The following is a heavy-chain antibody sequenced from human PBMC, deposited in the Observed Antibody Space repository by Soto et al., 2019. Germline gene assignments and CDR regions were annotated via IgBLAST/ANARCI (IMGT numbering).Heavy chain of an antibody. D-gene: IGHD2-21*01. CDR1: GFIFSDYY. Sequence: QVQLVESGGGLVKPGGSLRLSCAASGFIFSDYYMTWIRQAPGKGLEWVSYISSSSSYTYYADAVKGRFTISRDNTKNSLELQLISLRADDTAVYSCVRPGHGKHSVAYYFDLWGQGTLVPVSS. CDR2: ISSSSSYT. V-gene: IGHV3-11*05. J-gene: IGHJ4*02. CDR3: VRPGHGKHSVAYYFDL.